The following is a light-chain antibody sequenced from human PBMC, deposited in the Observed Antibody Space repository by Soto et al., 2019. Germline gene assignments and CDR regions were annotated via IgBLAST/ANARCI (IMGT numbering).Light chain of an antibody. Sequence: VLTQPRSVSGSPGQSVTISCTGTSSDVGGYNYVSWYQQHPGKAPKLMIYDVTKRPSGVPDRLSGSKSGNTASLTISGLQAEDEADYYCCSYAGTFYVFGTGTKVTVL. CDR1: SSDVGGYNY. CDR2: DVT. CDR3: CSYAGTFYV. V-gene: IGLV2-11*01. J-gene: IGLJ1*01.